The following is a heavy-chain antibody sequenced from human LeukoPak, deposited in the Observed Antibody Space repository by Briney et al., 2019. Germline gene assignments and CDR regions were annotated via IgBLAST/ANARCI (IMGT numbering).Heavy chain of an antibody. Sequence: GGSLRLSCAASGFTFSSYGMHWVRQAPGKGLEWVAFIRYDGSNKYYADSVKGRFTISRDNSKNTLYLQMNSLRAEDTAVYYCAKDLVPAAIFVSSWFYPRGQGTLVTVSS. J-gene: IGHJ5*02. CDR1: GFTFSSYG. CDR3: AKDLVPAAIFVSSWFYP. CDR2: IRYDGSNK. V-gene: IGHV3-30*02. D-gene: IGHD2-2*01.